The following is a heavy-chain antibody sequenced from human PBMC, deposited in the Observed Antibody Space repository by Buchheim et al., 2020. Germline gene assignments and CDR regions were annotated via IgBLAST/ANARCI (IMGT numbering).Heavy chain of an antibody. J-gene: IGHJ6*02. Sequence: EVQLVESGGGLVQPGRSLRLSCAASGFTFDDYAMHWVRQAPGKGLEWVSGISWNSGSIGYADSVKGRFTISRDNAKNSLYLQMNSLRAEDTALYYCAKEAYYYDSSYGMDVWGQGTT. D-gene: IGHD3-22*01. CDR1: GFTFDDYA. V-gene: IGHV3-9*01. CDR2: ISWNSGSI. CDR3: AKEAYYYDSSYGMDV.